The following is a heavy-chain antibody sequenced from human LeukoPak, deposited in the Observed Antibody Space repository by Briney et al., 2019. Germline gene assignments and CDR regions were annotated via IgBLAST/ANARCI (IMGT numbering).Heavy chain of an antibody. Sequence: GESLQISCQGSGYRFTSYWIGWVRQMPGKGLEWMGIIYPGDSDTRYSPSFQGQVTISADKSISTAYLQWSSLKASDTAMYYCARLPESLSGWHLDYWGQGTLVTVSS. V-gene: IGHV5-51*01. CDR2: IYPGDSDT. J-gene: IGHJ4*02. CDR1: GYRFTSYW. D-gene: IGHD6-19*01. CDR3: ARLPESLSGWHLDY.